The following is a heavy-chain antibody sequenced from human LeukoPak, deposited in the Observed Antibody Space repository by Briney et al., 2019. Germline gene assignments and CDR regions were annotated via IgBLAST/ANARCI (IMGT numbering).Heavy chain of an antibody. CDR2: IHTSGST. CDR1: GGSISSGSYY. J-gene: IGHJ6*03. V-gene: IGHV4-61*02. CDR3: ARMGVAGYYYMDV. D-gene: IGHD6-19*01. Sequence: SETLSLTCTVSGGSISSGSYYWSWIRQPAGKGLEWIGRIHTSGSTNYNPSLKSRVTISVDTSKNQFSLKLSSVTAADTAVYYCARMGVAGYYYMDVWGKGTTVTVSS.